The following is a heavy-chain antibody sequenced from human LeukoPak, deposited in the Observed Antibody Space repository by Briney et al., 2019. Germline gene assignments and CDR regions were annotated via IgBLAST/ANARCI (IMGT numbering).Heavy chain of an antibody. CDR2: IYYSGST. Sequence: PSETLSLTCTVSSGSISSYYWSWIRQPPGKGLEWIGYIYYSGSTNYNPSLKSRVTISVDTSKNQFSLKLSSVTAADTAVYYCAKQSRDGYNKFGYWGQGTLVTVSS. J-gene: IGHJ4*02. CDR1: SGSISSYY. V-gene: IGHV4-59*01. CDR3: AKQSRDGYNKFGY. D-gene: IGHD5-24*01.